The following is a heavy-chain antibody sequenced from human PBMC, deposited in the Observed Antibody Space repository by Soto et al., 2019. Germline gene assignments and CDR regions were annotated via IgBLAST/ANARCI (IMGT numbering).Heavy chain of an antibody. CDR1: GFTFSGSA. D-gene: IGHD4-17*01. V-gene: IGHV3-73*02. CDR2: IRSKANSYAT. Sequence: EVQLVESGGGLVQPGGSLKLSCAASGFTFSGSAMHWVRQASGKGLEWVGRIRSKANSYATAYAASVKGRFTISRDDSKNTAYLQMNSLKTEDTAVYYCTRPSDGDYVDYWGQGTLVTVSS. CDR3: TRPSDGDYVDY. J-gene: IGHJ4*02.